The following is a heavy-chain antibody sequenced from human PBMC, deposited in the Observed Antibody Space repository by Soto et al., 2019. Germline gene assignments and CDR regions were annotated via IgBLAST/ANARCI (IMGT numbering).Heavy chain of an antibody. J-gene: IGHJ4*02. CDR2: IYYSGST. CDR3: AREAAASLFDY. D-gene: IGHD6-13*01. Sequence: SETNCVTCSVADGYSRGYDWSWIRQPPGKGLEWIGYIYYSGSTNYNPSLKSRVTISVDTSKNQFSLKLSSVTAADTAVYYCAREAAASLFDYWGQGTLVTVSS. V-gene: IGHV4-59*01. CDR1: DGYSRGYD.